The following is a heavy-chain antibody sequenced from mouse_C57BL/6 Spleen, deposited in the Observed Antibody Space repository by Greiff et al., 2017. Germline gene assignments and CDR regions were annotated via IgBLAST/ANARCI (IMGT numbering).Heavy chain of an antibody. Sequence: QVKLQQPGPELVKPGDSVKLSCKASGYTFTSYWMHWVKQRPGQGLEWIGNIIPSNGGTNYNEKFKIKATLTVDKSSSTAYMQLSSLTAEDSAVYYCARGYYGNDRFGYWGQGTTLTVSS. CDR1: GYTFTSYW. CDR3: ARGYYGNDRFGY. J-gene: IGHJ2*01. D-gene: IGHD2-2*01. V-gene: IGHV1-53*01. CDR2: IIPSNGGT.